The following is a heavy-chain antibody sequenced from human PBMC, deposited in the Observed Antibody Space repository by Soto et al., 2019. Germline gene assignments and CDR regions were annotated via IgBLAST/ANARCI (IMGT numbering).Heavy chain of an antibody. J-gene: IGHJ5*02. CDR1: GGSISSYY. Sequence: SETLSLTCTVSGGSISSYYWSWIRQPPGKGLEWILYIYYSGSTNYNPSLKSRVTISVDTSKNQFSLKLSSVTAADTAVYYCARDLGSSWLNWFDXWGQGTLVTVSX. D-gene: IGHD6-13*01. V-gene: IGHV4-59*01. CDR2: IYYSGST. CDR3: ARDLGSSWLNWFDX.